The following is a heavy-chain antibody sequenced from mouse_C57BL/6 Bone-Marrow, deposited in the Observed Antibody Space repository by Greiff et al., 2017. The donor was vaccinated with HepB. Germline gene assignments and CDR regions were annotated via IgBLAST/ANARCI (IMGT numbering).Heavy chain of an antibody. CDR2: ISSGGSYT. J-gene: IGHJ3*01. CDR1: GFTFSSYG. V-gene: IGHV5-6*03. Sequence: EVMLVESGGGLVQPGGSLKLSCAASGFTFSSYGMSWVRQTPDKRLEWVATISSGGSYTYYPDSVKGRFTISRDNAKNTLYLQMSSLKSEDTAMYYCARFAYWGQGTLVTVSA. CDR3: ARFAY.